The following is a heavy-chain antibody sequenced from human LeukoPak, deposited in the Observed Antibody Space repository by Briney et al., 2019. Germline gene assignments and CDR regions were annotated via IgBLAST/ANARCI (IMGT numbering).Heavy chain of an antibody. V-gene: IGHV4-30-4*01. CDR1: GGSISSGDYY. D-gene: IGHD3-22*01. CDR2: IYYSGST. CDR3: ARDGSGYGYYFDY. Sequence: SETLSLTCTVSGGSISSGDYYWSWIRQPPGKGLEWIGYIYYSGSTYYNPSLKSRVTISVDTSKNQFSLRLSSVTAADTAVYYCARDGSGYGYYFDYWGQGTLVTVSS. J-gene: IGHJ4*02.